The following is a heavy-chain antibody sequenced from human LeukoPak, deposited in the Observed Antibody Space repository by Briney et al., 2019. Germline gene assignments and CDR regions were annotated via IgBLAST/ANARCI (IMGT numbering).Heavy chain of an antibody. Sequence: GGSLRLSCAASGFTFSSYAMNWVRQAPGKGLEWVSDLSGSGGSTYYADSVKGRFTISRDNSKNTLYLHMNSLRAEDTALYYCAKDLYRAVFITTSYAFDIWGQGTMVTVSS. J-gene: IGHJ3*02. CDR3: AKDLYRAVFITTSYAFDI. CDR2: LSGSGGST. D-gene: IGHD3-22*01. CDR1: GFTFSSYA. V-gene: IGHV3-23*01.